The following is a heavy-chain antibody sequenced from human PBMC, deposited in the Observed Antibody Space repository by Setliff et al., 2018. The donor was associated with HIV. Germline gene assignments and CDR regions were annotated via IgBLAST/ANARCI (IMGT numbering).Heavy chain of an antibody. V-gene: IGHV4-4*07. CDR2: IFGSGTT. Sequence: KPSETLSLTCSVSTDSFSNFHWSWMRQPAGKGLEWIGRIFGSGTTHYNPSLKSRVSMSVDTSKSQFSLNLSSVTAADTAVYYCARSLDYSGSGSYYVGWFDLWGQGIPVTVSS. CDR1: TDSFSNFH. D-gene: IGHD3-10*01. CDR3: ARSLDYSGSGSYYVGWFDL. J-gene: IGHJ5*02.